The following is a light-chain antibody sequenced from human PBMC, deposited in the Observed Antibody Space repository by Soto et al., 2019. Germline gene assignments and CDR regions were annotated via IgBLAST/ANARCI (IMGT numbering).Light chain of an antibody. CDR1: SSDVGGYNY. CDR3: SSYTSSSTYV. Sequence: QLVLTQPASVSGSPGQSITISCTGTSSDVGGYNYVSWYQQHPGKAPKLMIYEVTNRPSGVSNRFSGSKSGNTASLTISGLQPEDEADYYCSSYTSSSTYVFGTGTKLTVL. CDR2: EVT. V-gene: IGLV2-14*01. J-gene: IGLJ1*01.